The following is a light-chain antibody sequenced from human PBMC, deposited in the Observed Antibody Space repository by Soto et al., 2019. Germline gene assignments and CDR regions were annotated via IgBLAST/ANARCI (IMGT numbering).Light chain of an antibody. Sequence: QSVLTQPASVSGSPGQSITISCTGTSSDVGSYSLVSWYQQHPGKAPKLMIYEVSKRPSGVSNRFPGSKSGNTASLTISGLQAEDEVDYYCCSYAGSSTSYVFGTGTKVTV. CDR3: CSYAGSSTSYV. V-gene: IGLV2-23*02. CDR2: EVS. CDR1: SSDVGSYSL. J-gene: IGLJ1*01.